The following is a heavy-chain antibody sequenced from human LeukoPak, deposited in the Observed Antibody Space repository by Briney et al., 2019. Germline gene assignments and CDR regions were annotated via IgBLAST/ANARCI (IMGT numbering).Heavy chain of an antibody. D-gene: IGHD5-24*01. J-gene: IGHJ6*03. CDR3: TRPWQRRYYMDV. Sequence: SETLSLTCAVYGESFSGYYLTWVRQPPGKGLKWIGDINHSGRTTYNPSLKSRVIISVDTSKNLFSLNLTSVTAADTAVYYCTRPWQRRYYMDVWGKGTTVAVSS. CDR2: INHSGRT. V-gene: IGHV4-34*01. CDR1: GESFSGYY.